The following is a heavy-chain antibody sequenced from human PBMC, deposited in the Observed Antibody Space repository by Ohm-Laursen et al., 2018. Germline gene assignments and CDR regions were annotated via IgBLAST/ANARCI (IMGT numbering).Heavy chain of an antibody. J-gene: IGHJ4*02. CDR1: GFTFSSYG. CDR2: IWYDGSNK. CDR3: ATDWLELRNNWNDRLFDY. D-gene: IGHD1-20*01. V-gene: IGHV3-33*03. Sequence: SLRLSCAASGFTFSSYGMHWVRQAPGKGLEWVAVIWYDGSNKYYADSVKGRFTISRDNAKNSLYLQMNSLRAEDTAVYYCATDWLELRNNWNDRLFDYWGQGTLVTVSS.